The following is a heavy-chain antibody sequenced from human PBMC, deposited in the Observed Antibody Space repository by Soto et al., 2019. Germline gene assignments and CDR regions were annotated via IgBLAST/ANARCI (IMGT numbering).Heavy chain of an antibody. CDR3: ARPSIQAPGTY. Sequence: GGSLRLSCVASGFSFSNYAMSWVRQAPGKGLQWVAVISGGGATTDYADSVKGRFTISRGNSQNTVYLELNSLRAEDTAIYYCARPSIQAPGTYWGQGTLVTVS. CDR1: GFSFSNYA. D-gene: IGHD6-13*01. V-gene: IGHV3-23*01. J-gene: IGHJ4*02. CDR2: ISGGGATT.